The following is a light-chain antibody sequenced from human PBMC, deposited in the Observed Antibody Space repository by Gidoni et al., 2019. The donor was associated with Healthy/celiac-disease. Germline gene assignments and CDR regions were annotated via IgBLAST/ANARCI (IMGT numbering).Light chain of an antibody. J-gene: IGLJ3*02. V-gene: IGLV1-40*01. CDR3: QSYDSSLSV. CDR2: GNS. Sequence: QSVLTQPPSVSGAPGQRVTISCTGSSSNIRAGYDVHWYQQLPGTAPKLLIYGNSNRPSGVPDRFSGSKSGTSASLAITGLQAEDEADYYCQSYDSSLSVFGGGTKLTVL. CDR1: SSNIRAGYD.